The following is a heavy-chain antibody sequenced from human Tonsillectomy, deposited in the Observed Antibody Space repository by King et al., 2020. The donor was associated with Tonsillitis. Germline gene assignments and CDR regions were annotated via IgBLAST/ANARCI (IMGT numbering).Heavy chain of an antibody. CDR2: IYWDDDK. CDR1: GFSVSTSGVG. D-gene: IGHD4-17*01. Sequence: ITLKESGPTLVKPTQTLTLTCSFSGFSVSTSGVGVGWIRQPPGKALECLALIYWDDDKRYSPSLKTRHTITKDTSKNQVVLTMTNMDPVDTATYSCAHSTTVTTFAYWGQGTLVTVSS. CDR3: AHSTTVTTFAY. V-gene: IGHV2-5*02. J-gene: IGHJ4*02.